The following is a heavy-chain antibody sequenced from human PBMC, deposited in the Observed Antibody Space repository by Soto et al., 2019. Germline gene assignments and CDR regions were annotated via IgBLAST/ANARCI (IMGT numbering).Heavy chain of an antibody. D-gene: IGHD2-2*01. Sequence: QVQLQESGPGLVKPSQTLSLTCTVSGGSISSGDYYWSWIRQPPGKGLEWIGYIYYSGSTYYNPSLKSRVTISVDTSKNQFSLKLSSVTAADTAVYYCARRGGIVLVPAAHPYWYFDLWGRGTLVTVSS. V-gene: IGHV4-30-4*01. J-gene: IGHJ2*01. CDR3: ARRGGIVLVPAAHPYWYFDL. CDR2: IYYSGST. CDR1: GGSISSGDYY.